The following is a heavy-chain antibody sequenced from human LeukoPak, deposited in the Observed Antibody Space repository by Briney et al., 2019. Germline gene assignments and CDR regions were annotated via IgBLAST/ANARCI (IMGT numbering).Heavy chain of an antibody. Sequence: GGSLRLSCAASGFTFRSHWMHWVRQTPGKGPVWVSHINNDGSGTSYADSVKGRFTITRDNAKNTLFLQMNSLRAEDTAVYYCARDGILGSHDCWGQGTLVTVSS. CDR2: INNDGSGT. V-gene: IGHV3-74*01. CDR3: ARDGILGSHDC. J-gene: IGHJ4*02. CDR1: GFTFRSHW. D-gene: IGHD3-3*02.